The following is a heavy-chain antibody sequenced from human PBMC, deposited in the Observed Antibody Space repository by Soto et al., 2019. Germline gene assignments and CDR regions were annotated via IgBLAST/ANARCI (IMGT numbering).Heavy chain of an antibody. CDR2: LSFSGRT. Sequence: QLEESGPGLVRPSQTLSLTCSISGGSIDSSDFQWSWLRQPPGKGLEWIGFLSFSGRTNYNSSLRARVTISADTSKTLFFLNLISVTAADTAVYYCARDHCNNGICYQRSFDPWGQGSLVTVSS. V-gene: IGHV4-30-4*01. CDR3: ARDHCNNGICYQRSFDP. J-gene: IGHJ5*02. CDR1: GGSIDSSDFQ. D-gene: IGHD2-8*01.